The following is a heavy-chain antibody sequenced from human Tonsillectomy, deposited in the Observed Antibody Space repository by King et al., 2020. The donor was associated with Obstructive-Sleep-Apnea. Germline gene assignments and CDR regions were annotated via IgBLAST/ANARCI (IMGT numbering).Heavy chain of an antibody. D-gene: IGHD3-22*01. V-gene: IGHV3-66*04. J-gene: IGHJ3*02. CDR1: GFTVSSNY. CDR3: ASQWLSGFMGAFDI. Sequence: VQLVESGGGLVQPGGSLRLSCAASGFTVSSNYMSWVRQAPGKGLEWVSVIYSGGSTYYADSVKGRFTISRDNSKNTLYLQMNSLRAEDTAVYYCASQWLSGFMGAFDIWGQGTMVTVSS. CDR2: IYSGGST.